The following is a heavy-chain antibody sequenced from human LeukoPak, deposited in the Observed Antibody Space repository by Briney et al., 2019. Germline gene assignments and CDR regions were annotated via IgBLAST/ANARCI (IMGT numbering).Heavy chain of an antibody. CDR3: AREFKVDTSRYFDY. CDR2: IYYSGST. V-gene: IGHV4-39*07. CDR1: GGSISSSSYY. Sequence: SETLSLTCTVSGGSISSSSYYWGWIRQPPGKGLEWIGSIYYSGSTYYNPSLKSRVTISVDRSKNQFSLKLSSVTAADTAVYYCAREFKVDTSRYFDYWGQGTLVTVSS. J-gene: IGHJ4*02. D-gene: IGHD5-18*01.